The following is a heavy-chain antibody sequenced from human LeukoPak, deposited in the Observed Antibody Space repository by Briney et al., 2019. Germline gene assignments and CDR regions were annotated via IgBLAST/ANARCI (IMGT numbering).Heavy chain of an antibody. CDR3: ARSRSPKVGFDY. J-gene: IGHJ4*02. Sequence: PSETLSLTCTVSGGSISSSSYYWGWIRQPPGKGLEWIGSIYYSGSTYYNPSLKSRVTMSVDTSKNQFSLKLSSVTAVDTAVYYCARSRSPKVGFDYWGQGTLVTVSS. CDR2: IYYSGST. V-gene: IGHV4-39*07. CDR1: GGSISSSSYY.